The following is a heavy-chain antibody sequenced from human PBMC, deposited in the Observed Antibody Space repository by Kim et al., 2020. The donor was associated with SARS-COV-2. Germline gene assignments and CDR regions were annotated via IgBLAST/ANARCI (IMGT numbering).Heavy chain of an antibody. CDR2: MNGDGSCP. D-gene: IGHD2-8*01. CDR1: GFTLSSNW. J-gene: IGHJ6*01. CDR3: ARGPWEDASV. V-gene: IGHV3-74*01. Sequence: GGSLRLSCTVSGFTLSSNWMHWVRQAPGKGLAWVSRMNGDGSCPTYADSVKGRFTISSDNAKNSLFLQMDSLRVDDTAVYYCARGPWEDASVWG.